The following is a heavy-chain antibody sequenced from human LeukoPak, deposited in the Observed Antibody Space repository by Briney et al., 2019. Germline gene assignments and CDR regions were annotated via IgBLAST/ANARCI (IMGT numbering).Heavy chain of an antibody. CDR3: ARRYYYNLGSFPFDF. D-gene: IGHD3-10*01. CDR2: IHNSGTT. CDR1: GGPFSGYF. J-gene: IGHJ4*02. Sequence: SETLSLTCAVSGGPFSGYFWSWIRQSSGKGLEWIGEIHNSGTTNYNPSLNSRVTISEDTSKNEFYLNLSSVTAADTAVYYCARRYYYNLGSFPFDFWGQGTLVTVSS. V-gene: IGHV4-34*01.